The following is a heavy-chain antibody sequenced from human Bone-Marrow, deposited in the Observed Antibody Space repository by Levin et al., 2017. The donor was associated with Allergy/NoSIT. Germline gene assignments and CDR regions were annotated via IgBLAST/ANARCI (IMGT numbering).Heavy chain of an antibody. V-gene: IGHV3-30*18. CDR3: AKVHCTTTTCLWADAFDI. J-gene: IGHJ3*02. CDR1: GFTFSNYG. D-gene: IGHD2-8*01. CDR2: ISYDGSGK. Sequence: GESLMISCKASGFTFSNYGMHWVRQAPGKGLEWVAVISYDGSGKYYGDSVKGRFTISRDTSENALCLQMNSLRAEDTAMYYCAKVHCTTTTCLWADAFDIWGQGTMVTVSS.